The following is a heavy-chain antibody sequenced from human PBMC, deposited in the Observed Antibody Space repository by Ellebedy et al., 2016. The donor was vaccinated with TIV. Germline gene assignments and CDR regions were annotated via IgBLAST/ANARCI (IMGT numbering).Heavy chain of an antibody. D-gene: IGHD3-16*01. Sequence: AASVKVSCKASGYTFTSYGISWVRQAPGQGLEWMGWISAYNGNTNYAQKLQGRVTMTKDTSTSTAYMELRSLRSDDTSVYYCARVRGGVPIDYWGQGTLVTVSS. J-gene: IGHJ4*02. CDR2: ISAYNGNT. V-gene: IGHV1-18*01. CDR3: ARVRGGVPIDY. CDR1: GYTFTSYG.